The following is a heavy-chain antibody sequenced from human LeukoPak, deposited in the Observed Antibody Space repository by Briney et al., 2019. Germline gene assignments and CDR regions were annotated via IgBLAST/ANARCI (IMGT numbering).Heavy chain of an antibody. V-gene: IGHV3-7*01. D-gene: IGHD5-12*01. CDR3: ARDGATFSGYDWYYYMDV. CDR1: RFTFSNYW. J-gene: IGHJ6*03. CDR2: IKQDGSEK. Sequence: GGSLRLSCAASRFTFSNYWMSWVRQAPGKGLEWVANIKQDGSEKYYVGSVKGRFTISRDNAKNSMYLQMNSLRAEDTAVYYCARDGATFSGYDWYYYMDVWGKGTTVTVSS.